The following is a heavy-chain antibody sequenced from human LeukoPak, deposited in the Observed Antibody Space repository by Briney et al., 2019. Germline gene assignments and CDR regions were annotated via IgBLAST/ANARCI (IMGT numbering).Heavy chain of an antibody. J-gene: IGHJ4*02. D-gene: IGHD1-26*01. CDR2: ISAYNGNT. CDR3: ARDHLGSGSYSSGERVY. V-gene: IGHV1-18*01. CDR1: GYTFTSYG. Sequence: ASVKVSCKASGYTFTSYGISWVRQAPGQGLEWMGWISAYNGNTNYAQKLQDRVTMTTDISTSTAYMELRSLRSDDTAVYYCARDHLGSGSYSSGERVYWGQGSLVTVSS.